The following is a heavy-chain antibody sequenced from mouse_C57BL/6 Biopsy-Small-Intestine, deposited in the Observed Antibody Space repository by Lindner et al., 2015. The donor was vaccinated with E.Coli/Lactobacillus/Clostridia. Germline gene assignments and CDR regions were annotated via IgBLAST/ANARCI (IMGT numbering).Heavy chain of an antibody. J-gene: IGHJ4*01. CDR2: IDPEDGET. V-gene: IGHV14-2*01. CDR1: GFNIKDYY. CDR3: SGFVYTMDY. Sequence: SGAELVKPGASVKLSCTASGFNIKDYYLHWMKQRTEQGLEWIGRIDPEDGETKYAPNFQDKATITADTSSNTAYLHLSSLTSEDTAVYYCSGFVYTMDYWGQGTSVTVSS.